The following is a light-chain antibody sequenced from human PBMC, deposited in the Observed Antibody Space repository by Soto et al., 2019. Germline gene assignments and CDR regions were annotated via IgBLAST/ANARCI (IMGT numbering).Light chain of an antibody. J-gene: IGKJ1*01. CDR3: QQYDTSPRT. V-gene: IGKV3-20*01. Sequence: DIVLTQSPGTLSLSPGDRATLSCRASQNLGSGYLAWYQQKPGQAPRILIYVASSRATGIPDRFSGSGSGTDFSLTISRLEPEDFAVYYCQQYDTSPRTFGQGTKVDIK. CDR1: QNLGSGY. CDR2: VAS.